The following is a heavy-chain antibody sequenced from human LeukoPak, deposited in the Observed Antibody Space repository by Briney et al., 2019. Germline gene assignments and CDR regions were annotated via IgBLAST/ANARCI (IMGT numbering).Heavy chain of an antibody. Sequence: GGSPRLSCAASGFTFSNDWMHWVRQAPGQGLVWVSRINTDGSSANYADSVKGRFTISRDNAKNTLYLQMNSLRAEDTAVYYCTRGRAKIYGYFDYWGQGSLVTVSS. CDR1: GFTFSNDW. CDR2: INTDGSSA. CDR3: TRGRAKIYGYFDY. D-gene: IGHD3-10*01. J-gene: IGHJ4*02. V-gene: IGHV3-74*01.